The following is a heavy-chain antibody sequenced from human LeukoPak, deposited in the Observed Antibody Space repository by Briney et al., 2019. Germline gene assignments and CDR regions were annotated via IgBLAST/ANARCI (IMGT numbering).Heavy chain of an antibody. CDR1: GFTFSIYA. CDR2: ITDSGGAT. D-gene: IGHD2-2*01. Sequence: GGSLRLSCAASGFTFSIYAMSWVRQAPGKGLEWVSTITDSGGATYHADSVKGRFTISRDNSKNTLYLQMYSLRAEDTAVYYCAQRAQLPKRHFDYWGQGTLVTVSS. V-gene: IGHV3-23*01. CDR3: AQRAQLPKRHFDY. J-gene: IGHJ4*02.